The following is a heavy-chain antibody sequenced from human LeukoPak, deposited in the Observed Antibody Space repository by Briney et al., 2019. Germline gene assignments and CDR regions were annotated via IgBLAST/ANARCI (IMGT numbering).Heavy chain of an antibody. Sequence: ASVKVSCKASGYTFTGYYMHWVRQAPGQGLEWMGWINPNSGGTNYAQKFQGRVTMTRDTSISTAYMELSRLRSDDTAVYYCARGHYLIRFSLDYWGQGTLVTVSS. CDR1: GYTFTGYY. CDR3: ARGHYLIRFSLDY. V-gene: IGHV1-2*02. CDR2: INPNSGGT. J-gene: IGHJ4*02. D-gene: IGHD3-3*01.